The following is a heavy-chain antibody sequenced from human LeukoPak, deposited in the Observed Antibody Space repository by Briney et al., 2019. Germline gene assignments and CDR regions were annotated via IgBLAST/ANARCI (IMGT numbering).Heavy chain of an antibody. J-gene: IGHJ6*02. CDR2: INHSGST. Sequence: PSETLPLTCAVYGGSFSGYYWSWIRQPPGKGLEWIGEINHSGSTNYNPSLKSRVTISVDTSKNQFSLKLSSVTAADTAVYYCARMGYSSSSRYGMDVWGQGTTVTVSS. V-gene: IGHV4-34*01. D-gene: IGHD6-6*01. CDR1: GGSFSGYY. CDR3: ARMGYSSSSRYGMDV.